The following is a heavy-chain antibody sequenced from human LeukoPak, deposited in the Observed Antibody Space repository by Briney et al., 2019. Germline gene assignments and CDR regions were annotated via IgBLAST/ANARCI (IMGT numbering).Heavy chain of an antibody. D-gene: IGHD6-13*01. CDR2: ITSDGRST. Sequence: GGSLRLSCAASGFTLSSYWMYWVRQEPGQGLVWVSRITSDGRSTSHADSVKGRFTTSRDNAKNILYLQMNSLRDEDTAVYYCAGGPSTWLEYWGQGSLVTVSS. J-gene: IGHJ4*02. CDR3: AGGPSTWLEY. CDR1: GFTLSSYW. V-gene: IGHV3-74*01.